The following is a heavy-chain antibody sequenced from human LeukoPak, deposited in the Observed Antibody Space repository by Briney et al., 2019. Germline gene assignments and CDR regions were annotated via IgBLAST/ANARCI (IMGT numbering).Heavy chain of an antibody. CDR1: GFTFSNYA. CDR3: AKDQVWIVVGSFDY. J-gene: IGHJ4*02. Sequence: TGGSLRLSCAASGFTFSNYAMHWVRQGLVKGLESMAVVSHDGIQTYYADSVKGRFTISRDNSKNTLYLQMTSLRAEDTAVYYCAKDQVWIVVGSFDYWGQGTLVTVSS. D-gene: IGHD3-22*01. V-gene: IGHV3-30-3*01. CDR2: VSHDGIQT.